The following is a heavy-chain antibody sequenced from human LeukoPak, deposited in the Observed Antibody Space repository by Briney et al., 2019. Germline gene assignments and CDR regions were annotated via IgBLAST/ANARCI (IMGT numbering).Heavy chain of an antibody. CDR1: GGSISSSSYY. J-gene: IGHJ4*02. D-gene: IGHD3-10*01. V-gene: IGHV4-39*01. CDR3: ARQSQGITMVRGVIYY. Sequence: SETLSLTCTVSGGSISSSSYYWGWIRQPPGKGLEWIGSIYYSGSTYYNPSLKCRVTISVDTSKNQFSLKLSSVTAADTAVYYCARQSQGITMVRGVIYYWGQGTLVTVSS. CDR2: IYYSGST.